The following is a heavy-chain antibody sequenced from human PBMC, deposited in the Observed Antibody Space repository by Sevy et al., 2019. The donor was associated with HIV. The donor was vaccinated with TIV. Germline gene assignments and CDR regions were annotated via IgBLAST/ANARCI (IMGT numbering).Heavy chain of an antibody. V-gene: IGHV3-23*01. J-gene: IGHJ6*03. CDR3: AKDGYEVVYAIYYYYYYMDV. Sequence: GGSLRLSCAASGFTFSSYAMSWVRQAPGKGLEWVSAISGSCGSTYYGDSVKGRFTISRDNSKNTLYLQMNSLRAEDTAVYYCAKDGYEVVYAIYYYYYYMDVWGKGTTVTVSS. CDR2: ISGSCGST. D-gene: IGHD2-8*02. CDR1: GFTFSSYA.